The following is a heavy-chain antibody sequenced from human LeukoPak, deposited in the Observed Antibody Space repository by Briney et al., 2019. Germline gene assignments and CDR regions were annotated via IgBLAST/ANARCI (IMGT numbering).Heavy chain of an antibody. CDR1: GFTFDDYA. D-gene: IGHD3-22*01. CDR3: AKAQPPCYYDSRGSSVGPWDY. CDR2: ISWNSSSI. V-gene: IGHV3-9*01. J-gene: IGHJ4*02. Sequence: PGSSLTLSCAPSGFTFDDYALHWLRQAPAKGLEWVSGISWNSSSIGYADSVKGRCTITRDNAEESLYLQMNRLRGEDTALYYCAKAQPPCYYDSRGSSVGPWDYWGQGTLVTVSS.